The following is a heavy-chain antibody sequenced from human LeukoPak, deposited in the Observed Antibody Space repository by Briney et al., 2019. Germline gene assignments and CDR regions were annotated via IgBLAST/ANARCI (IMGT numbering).Heavy chain of an antibody. CDR1: GFTFSRYW. J-gene: IGHJ4*02. CDR3: ARDVIDY. V-gene: IGHV3-7*03. CDR2: IKQDGSEK. Sequence: PGGSLRLSCAASGFTFSRYWMSWVRQAPGKGLEWVANIKQDGSEKYYVDSVKGRFTVSRDNAKNSLYLQMNSLRAEDTAVYYCARDVIDYWGQGTLVTVSS. D-gene: IGHD2/OR15-2a*01.